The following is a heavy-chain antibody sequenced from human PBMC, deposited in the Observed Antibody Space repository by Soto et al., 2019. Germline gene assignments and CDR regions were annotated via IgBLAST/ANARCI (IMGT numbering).Heavy chain of an antibody. D-gene: IGHD6-13*01. Sequence: GGSLRLSCAASGFTFSSYSMNWVRQAPGKGLEWVSSISSSSSYIYYADSVKGRFTISRDNAKNSLYLQMNSLRAEDTAVYYCARGYTAGTYSRFYVGDGNWFDPWGQGTLVTVSS. V-gene: IGHV3-21*01. CDR1: GFTFSSYS. CDR2: ISSSSSYI. J-gene: IGHJ5*02. CDR3: ARGYTAGTYSRFYVGDGNWFDP.